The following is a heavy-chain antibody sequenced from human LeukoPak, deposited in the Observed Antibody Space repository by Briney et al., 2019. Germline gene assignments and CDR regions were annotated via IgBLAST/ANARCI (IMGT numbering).Heavy chain of an antibody. D-gene: IGHD3-10*01. V-gene: IGHV4-30-4*01. Sequence: PSQTLSLTCTVSGGSISSGDYYWSWIRQPPGKGLEWIGYIYYSGSTYYNPSLKSRVTISVDTSKNQFSLKLSSVTAADTAVYYCARVEGSGSNEIDYWGQGTLVTVSS. CDR2: IYYSGST. CDR3: ARVEGSGSNEIDY. CDR1: GGSISSGDYY. J-gene: IGHJ4*02.